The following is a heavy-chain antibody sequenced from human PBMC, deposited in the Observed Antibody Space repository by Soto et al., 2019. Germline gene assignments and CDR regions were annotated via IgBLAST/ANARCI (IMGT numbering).Heavy chain of an antibody. Sequence: ASVKVSCKVSGYTLTELSMHWVRQAPGKGLEWMGGFDPDDGETIYAQKFQGRVTMTGDTSTGTAYMELSSLRSEDTAVYYCARDYSRIWDLTGYSNWFDPWGQGTLVTVSS. J-gene: IGHJ5*02. CDR3: ARDYSRIWDLTGYSNWFDP. D-gene: IGHD3-9*01. CDR2: FDPDDGET. V-gene: IGHV1-24*01. CDR1: GYTLTELS.